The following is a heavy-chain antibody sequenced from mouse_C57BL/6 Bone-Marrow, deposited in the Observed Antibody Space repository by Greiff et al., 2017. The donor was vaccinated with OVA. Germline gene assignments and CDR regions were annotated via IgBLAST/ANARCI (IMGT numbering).Heavy chain of an antibody. D-gene: IGHD1-1*01. Sequence: QVQLQQPGAELVRPGTSVKLSCKASGYTFTSSWMHWVKQRPGQGLEWIGVIDPSDSYTNYNQKFKGKATLTVDTSSSTAYMQLSSLTSEDSAVYYCALYYGSSPYYAMDYWGQGTSVTVSS. CDR1: GYTFTSSW. CDR2: IDPSDSYT. J-gene: IGHJ4*01. CDR3: ALYYGSSPYYAMDY. V-gene: IGHV1-59*01.